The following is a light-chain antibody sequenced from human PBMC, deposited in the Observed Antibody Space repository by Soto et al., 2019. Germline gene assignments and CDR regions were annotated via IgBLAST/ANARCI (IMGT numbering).Light chain of an antibody. CDR2: DVT. CDR3: CLYAGRYVV. Sequence: QSALTQPRSVSGSPGQSVTISCTGASSDVGGFNYVSWYQQHPGKAPKLMIYDVTKRPSGVPDRFSGFKSGNTASLTISGLQAEDEADYYCCLYAGRYVVFGGGTKLTVL. CDR1: SSDVGGFNY. V-gene: IGLV2-11*02. J-gene: IGLJ2*01.